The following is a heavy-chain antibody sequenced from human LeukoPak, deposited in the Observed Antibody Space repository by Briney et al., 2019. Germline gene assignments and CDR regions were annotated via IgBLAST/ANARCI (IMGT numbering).Heavy chain of an antibody. D-gene: IGHD3-3*01. V-gene: IGHV4-39*01. CDR1: GGSISSSSYY. CDR2: IYYSGST. Sequence: PSETLSLTCTVSGGSISSSSYYWGWIHQPPGKGLEWIGSIYYSGSTYYNPSLKSRVTISVDTSKNQFSLKLSSVTAADTAVYYCARLGSYDFWSGYLNQYYFDYWGQGTLVTVSS. CDR3: ARLGSYDFWSGYLNQYYFDY. J-gene: IGHJ4*02.